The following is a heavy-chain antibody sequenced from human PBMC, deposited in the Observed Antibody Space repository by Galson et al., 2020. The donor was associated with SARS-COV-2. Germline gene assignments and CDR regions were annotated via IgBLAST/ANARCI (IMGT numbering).Heavy chain of an antibody. CDR2: ISYDGSNK. Sequence: GGSLRLSCAASGFTFSSYGMHWVRQAPGKGLEWVAVISYDGSNKYYADSVKGRFTISRDNSKNTLYLQMNSLRAEDTAVYYCAKDRSYYDFWSGYLAPPRGDRYYYYYGMDVWGQGTTVTVSS. CDR1: GFTFSSYG. V-gene: IGHV3-30*18. D-gene: IGHD3-3*01. CDR3: AKDRSYYDFWSGYLAPPRGDRYYYYYGMDV. J-gene: IGHJ6*02.